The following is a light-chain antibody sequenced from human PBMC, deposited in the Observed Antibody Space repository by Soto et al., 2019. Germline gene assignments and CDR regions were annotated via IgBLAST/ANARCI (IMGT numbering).Light chain of an antibody. Sequence: QSVLTQPPSVSGAPGQWVTISCIGSISNIGAGYDVHWYQQFPGTAPKLLIHGNTNRPSGVPDRFSGSKSGTSASLAITGLQAEDEADYYCQSYDSSLINSVFGGGTKLTVL. CDR2: GNT. V-gene: IGLV1-40*01. J-gene: IGLJ3*02. CDR3: QSYDSSLINSV. CDR1: ISNIGAGYD.